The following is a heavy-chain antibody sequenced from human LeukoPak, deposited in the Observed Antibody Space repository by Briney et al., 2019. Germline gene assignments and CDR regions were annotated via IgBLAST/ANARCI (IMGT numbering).Heavy chain of an antibody. D-gene: IGHD6-19*01. CDR3: ARVAGWRWFDP. Sequence: GGSLRLSCAASGFTFSSYDMTWVRQAPGRGLEWVSSIRPSGDNAYYGDSVKGRFTISRDNSKNTVYPQMNNMRVDDTAVYYCARVAGWRWFDPWGQGTLVTVSS. J-gene: IGHJ5*02. V-gene: IGHV3-23*01. CDR2: IRPSGDNA. CDR1: GFTFSSYD.